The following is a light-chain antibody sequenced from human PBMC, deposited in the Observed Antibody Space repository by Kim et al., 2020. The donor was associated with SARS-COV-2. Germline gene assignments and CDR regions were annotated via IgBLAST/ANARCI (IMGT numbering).Light chain of an antibody. J-gene: IGLJ2*01. V-gene: IGLV3-19*01. CDR2: GKN. Sequence: ALGQTVRITCQGDSLRSYYASWYQQKPGQAPVLVIYGKNYRPSGIPDRFSGPSSGNTASLTITEAQAEDEADYYCNSRDSSGNHLVFGGGTQLTVL. CDR3: NSRDSSGNHLV. CDR1: SLRSYY.